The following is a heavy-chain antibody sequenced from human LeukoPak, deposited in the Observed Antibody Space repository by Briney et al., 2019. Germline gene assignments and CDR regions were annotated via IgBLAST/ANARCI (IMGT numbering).Heavy chain of an antibody. Sequence: ISWKGSGYTFTNYWIGWGRQMXGKGLEGMGIIYPDGSDTKYSPSFQGQVTISADNSISTAYLQWSSLKASDTAMYYSARSGRLGYCSGGSCFRWDYWGQGTLVTVSS. CDR3: ARSGRLGYCSGGSCFRWDY. CDR2: IYPDGSDT. CDR1: GYTFTNYW. V-gene: IGHV5-51*01. D-gene: IGHD2-15*01. J-gene: IGHJ4*02.